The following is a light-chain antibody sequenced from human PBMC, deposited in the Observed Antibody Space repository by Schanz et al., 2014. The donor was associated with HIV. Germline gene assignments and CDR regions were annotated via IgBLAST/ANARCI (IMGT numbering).Light chain of an antibody. Sequence: DIQMTQSPSSLSASVGDRVTITCRASQSISIYLNWYQQKPGKAPKLLISAASSLQSGVPSRFSGSGSGTEFTLTISNLQPEDFGTYYCQQSYNTPLTFGGGTKVEHK. J-gene: IGKJ4*01. V-gene: IGKV1-39*01. CDR3: QQSYNTPLT. CDR1: QSISIY. CDR2: AAS.